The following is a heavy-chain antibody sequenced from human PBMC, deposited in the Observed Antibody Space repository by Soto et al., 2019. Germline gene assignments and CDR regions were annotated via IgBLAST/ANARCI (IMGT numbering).Heavy chain of an antibody. CDR2: IWYDGSKK. CDR3: ARADCTGAYFNSWPFNYGVDV. J-gene: IGHJ6*02. V-gene: IGHV3-33*08. Sequence: QVQLVESGGGVVQPGGSLRLSCTTSGFTFNTYGMHWVRQAPGKGLEWVAIIWYDGSKKYYADSVKGRFTISRDNSKNTLYLQMNSLRAEDTALYYCARADCTGAYFNSWPFNYGVDVWGQGTTVTVSS. D-gene: IGHD2-8*02. CDR1: GFTFNTYG.